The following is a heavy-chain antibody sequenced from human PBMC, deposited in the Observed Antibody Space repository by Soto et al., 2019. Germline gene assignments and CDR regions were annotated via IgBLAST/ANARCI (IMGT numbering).Heavy chain of an antibody. J-gene: IGHJ4*02. V-gene: IGHV3-23*01. CDR2: ISGSGGST. D-gene: IGHD6-19*01. CDR3: AKRRDDSGWSQGCDY. Sequence: EVQLLESGGGLVQPGGSLRLSCAASGFTFSSYAMSWVRQAPGKGLEWVSAISGSGGSTYYADSVKGRFTISRDNSKNTLYLQMNSLRAEDTAVYYCAKRRDDSGWSQGCDYWSQGTLVTVSS. CDR1: GFTFSSYA.